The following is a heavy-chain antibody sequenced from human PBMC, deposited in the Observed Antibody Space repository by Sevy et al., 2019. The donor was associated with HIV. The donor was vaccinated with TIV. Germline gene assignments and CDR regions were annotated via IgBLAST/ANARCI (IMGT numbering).Heavy chain of an antibody. CDR2: IYRGDNT. J-gene: IGHJ6*02. V-gene: IGHV3-53*01. CDR1: GFNVSSNY. D-gene: IGHD3-22*01. Sequence: GGSLRLSCAASGFNVSSNYMNWVRQAPGKGLEWVSVIYRGDNTYYADSVKGRFTISRDTSKNTLYLQMNSLGAEDTAVYYCARDRITYYYDSSGYYTSGYGMDVWGQGTTVTVSS. CDR3: ARDRITYYYDSSGYYTSGYGMDV.